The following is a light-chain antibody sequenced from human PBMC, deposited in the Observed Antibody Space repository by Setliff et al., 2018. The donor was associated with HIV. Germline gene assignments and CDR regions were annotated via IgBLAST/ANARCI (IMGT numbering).Light chain of an antibody. CDR2: WAS. V-gene: IGKV4-1*01. Sequence: DIVMTQSPDSLAVSLGERATINCKSSQSVLHSSNNKNYLAWYQQKPGQPPKLLFYWASTRESGVPDRFSGSGSGTDFTLTISSLQAEDVAVYYCQQYYSTPVTFGQGTKVDIK. J-gene: IGKJ1*01. CDR1: QSVLHSSNNKNY. CDR3: QQYYSTPVT.